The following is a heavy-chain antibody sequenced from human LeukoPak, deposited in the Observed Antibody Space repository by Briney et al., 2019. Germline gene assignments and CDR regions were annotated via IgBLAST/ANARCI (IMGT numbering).Heavy chain of an antibody. CDR1: GFTVSSHD. CDR3: ARGSGWGMDV. V-gene: IGHV3-13*04. CDR2: IGTNADT. Sequence: PGGSRRLSCAASGFTVSSHDMHWVRQTTGRGLEWVSVIGTNADTHYPGSVKGRFTISRENAKNSLYLQMTSLRAGDTAVYYCARGSGWGMDVWGQGTTVTVSS. J-gene: IGHJ6*02. D-gene: IGHD3-10*01.